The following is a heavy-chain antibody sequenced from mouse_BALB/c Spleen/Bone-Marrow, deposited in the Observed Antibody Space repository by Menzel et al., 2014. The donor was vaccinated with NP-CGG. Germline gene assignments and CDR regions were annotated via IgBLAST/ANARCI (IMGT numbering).Heavy chain of an antibody. CDR2: IYPGSGST. CDR1: GYTFTSYW. Sequence: LQQPGSELVRPGASVKLSCKASGYTFTSYWMHWVKQRHGQGLEWIGNIYPGSGSTNCDEKFKSKGTLTVDTSSSTAYMHLSSLTSEDSAVYYCTSWDYWGQGTTLTVSS. J-gene: IGHJ2*01. V-gene: IGHV1S22*01. CDR3: TSWDY.